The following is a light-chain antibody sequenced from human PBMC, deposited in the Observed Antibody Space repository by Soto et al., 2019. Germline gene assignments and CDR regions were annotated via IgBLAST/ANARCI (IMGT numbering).Light chain of an antibody. J-gene: IGKJ4*01. Sequence: EIVLTQSPATLSLSPGERATLSCRASQSVSSYLAWYQQKPGQAPRLLIYDASNRATGIPASFSGSGSGPDSTPTTGRLEPDDSAVYSCQHRTNWQLTVGGGPKVEIK. CDR1: QSVSSY. V-gene: IGKV3-11*01. CDR2: DAS. CDR3: QHRTNWQLT.